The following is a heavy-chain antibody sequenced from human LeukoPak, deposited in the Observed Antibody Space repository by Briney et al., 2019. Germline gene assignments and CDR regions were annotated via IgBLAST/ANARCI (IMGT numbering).Heavy chain of an antibody. CDR1: GYSFTNYW. D-gene: IGHD6-19*01. Sequence: GESLKISCQTSGYSFTNYWIGWVRQMPGKGLEWMGIIYPGDSGSRYSPSFQGQVTISADKSVSTAYLQWSSLRASDTAIYYCARASTDNAGWHRGSFDYWGQGTLVTVSS. V-gene: IGHV5-51*01. CDR3: ARASTDNAGWHRGSFDY. J-gene: IGHJ4*02. CDR2: IYPGDSGS.